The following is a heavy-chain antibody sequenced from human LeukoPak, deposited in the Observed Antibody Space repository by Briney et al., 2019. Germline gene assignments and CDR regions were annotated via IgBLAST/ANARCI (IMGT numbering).Heavy chain of an antibody. D-gene: IGHD5-12*01. J-gene: IGHJ5*02. CDR2: INPNSGGT. V-gene: IGHV1-2*02. CDR1: GYTFTGYY. CDR3: ARVQGYSCYENWFDP. Sequence: GASVKVSCKASGYTFTGYYMHWVRQAPGQGLEWMGWINPNSGGTNYAQKFQGRVTMTRSTSISTAYMELSRLRPDTTDVDYCARVQGYSCYENWFDPWDQGTLVTVSS.